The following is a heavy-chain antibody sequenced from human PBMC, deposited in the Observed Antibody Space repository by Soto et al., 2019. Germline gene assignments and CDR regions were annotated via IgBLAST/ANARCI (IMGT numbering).Heavy chain of an antibody. Sequence: GGSLRLSCTASGFTFSSYSRNWVRQAPGKGLEWVSYISSSSSTIYYADSVKGRFTISRDNAKNSLYLQMNSLRAEDTAVYYCARSTLYDFWSGYLEGAFDIWGQGTMVTVSS. CDR1: GFTFSSYS. V-gene: IGHV3-48*01. CDR3: ARSTLYDFWSGYLEGAFDI. CDR2: ISSSSSTI. D-gene: IGHD3-3*01. J-gene: IGHJ3*02.